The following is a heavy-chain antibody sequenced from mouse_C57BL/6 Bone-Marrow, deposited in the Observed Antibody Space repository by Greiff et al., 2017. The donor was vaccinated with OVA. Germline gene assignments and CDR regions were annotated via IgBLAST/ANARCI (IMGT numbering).Heavy chain of an antibody. CDR1: GYTFTSYW. Sequence: VQLQQPGAELVRPGSSVKLSCKASGYTFTSYWMHWVKQRPIQGLEWIGNIDPSDSETHYNQKFKDKATLTVDKSSSTAYMQLSSLTSEDSAVYYCERPPIATVVPYWYFDVWGTGTTVTVSS. J-gene: IGHJ1*03. D-gene: IGHD1-1*01. CDR3: ERPPIATVVPYWYFDV. CDR2: IDPSDSET. V-gene: IGHV1-52*01.